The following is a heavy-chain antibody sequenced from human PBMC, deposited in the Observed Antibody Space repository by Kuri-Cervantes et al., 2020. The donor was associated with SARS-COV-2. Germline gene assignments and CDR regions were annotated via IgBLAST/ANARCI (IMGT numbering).Heavy chain of an antibody. V-gene: IGHV3-23*01. Sequence: GGSLRLSCAASGFTFDDYAMHWVRQAPGKGLEWVSGISASGYSTYYADSVKGRFSISRDNSKNTLYLQMNSLRAEDTAVYYCAREKQNSSSTRWFDPWGQGTLVTVSS. CDR3: AREKQNSSSTRWFDP. J-gene: IGHJ5*02. D-gene: IGHD6-6*01. CDR1: GFTFDDYA. CDR2: ISASGYST.